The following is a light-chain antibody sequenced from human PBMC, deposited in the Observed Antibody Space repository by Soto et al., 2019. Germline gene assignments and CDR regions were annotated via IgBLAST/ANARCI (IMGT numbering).Light chain of an antibody. Sequence: QSALTQPASVSGSPGQSITISCTGTSSDVGGYNYVSWYQQHPGKAPKLMIYEVSNRPSGVSNRFSGSKSGNTASLTISGFQAEDEDDYYCSSYTSSSTVVFGGGTKLTVL. CDR1: SSDVGGYNY. CDR2: EVS. CDR3: SSYTSSSTVV. V-gene: IGLV2-14*01. J-gene: IGLJ2*01.